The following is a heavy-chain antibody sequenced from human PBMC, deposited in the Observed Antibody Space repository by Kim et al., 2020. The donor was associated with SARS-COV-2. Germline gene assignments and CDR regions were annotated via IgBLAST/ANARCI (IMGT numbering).Heavy chain of an antibody. J-gene: IGHJ6*02. V-gene: IGHV3-66*01. CDR3: ARAAGYYYDSSGYRDLDV. Sequence: KGRFTMSRENSKNTLYLQRNSLRAEDTAVYYCARAAGYYYDSSGYRDLDVWGQGTTVTVSS. D-gene: IGHD3-22*01.